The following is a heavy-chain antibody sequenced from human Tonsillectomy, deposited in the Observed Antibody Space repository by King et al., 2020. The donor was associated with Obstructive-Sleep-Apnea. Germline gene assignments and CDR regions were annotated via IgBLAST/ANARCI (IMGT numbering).Heavy chain of an antibody. V-gene: IGHV5-10-1*01. D-gene: IGHD4-23*01. CDR3: AKSSMTAVVTDGDY. CDR2: IDPADSYT. CDR1: GYTFTTSW. Sequence: QLVQSGAEVKKPGESLRISCKGSGYTFTTSWISWVRQMPGKGLEWLGRIDPADSYTNYNPSFQGHVTISVDKSIGTAYLQWSSLKASDTAMYYCAKSSMTAVVTDGDYWGQGTLVTVSS. J-gene: IGHJ4*02.